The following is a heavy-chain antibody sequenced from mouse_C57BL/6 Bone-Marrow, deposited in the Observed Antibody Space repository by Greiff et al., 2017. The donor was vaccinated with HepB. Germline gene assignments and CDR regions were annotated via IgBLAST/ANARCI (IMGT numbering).Heavy chain of an antibody. CDR1: GYTFTDYN. CDR2: INPNNGGT. D-gene: IGHD1-1*01. CDR3: ARNFRYYYGSSSYYFDY. Sequence: VQLQQSGPELVKPGASVKIPCTASGYTFTDYNMDWVKQSHGKSLEWIGDINPNNGGTIYNQKFKGQATLTVDKSSSTAYMELRSLTSEDTAVYYCARNFRYYYGSSSYYFDYWGQGTTLTVSS. V-gene: IGHV1-18*01. J-gene: IGHJ2*01.